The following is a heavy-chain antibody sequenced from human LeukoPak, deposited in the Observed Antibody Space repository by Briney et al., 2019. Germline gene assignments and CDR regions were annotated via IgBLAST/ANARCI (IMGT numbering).Heavy chain of an antibody. CDR1: GFTFSSYE. D-gene: IGHD1-1*01. V-gene: IGHV3-48*03. CDR3: ARDGGSWNDADLDS. J-gene: IGHJ5*01. Sequence: AGGSLRLSCAASGFTFSSYEMNWVRQAPGKGLEWVSYISTGASTIYYADSVRGRFTISRDNAKNSLYLQMDSLRVEDTAVYYCARDGGSWNDADLDSRGQGTLVTVSS. CDR2: ISTGASTI.